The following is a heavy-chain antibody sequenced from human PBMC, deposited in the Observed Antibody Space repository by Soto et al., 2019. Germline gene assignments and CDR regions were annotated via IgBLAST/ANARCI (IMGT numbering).Heavy chain of an antibody. CDR3: PREGPAPYYYYGMDV. Sequence: QVQLVQSGGEVKKPGASVKVSCKTSGYSFTTYGISWVRQAPGQGLEWMGWISAYNGNTNYAQKLQDRVTMTTDTSTSTAYMELRSLRSDDTAVYYCPREGPAPYYYYGMDVWGQGSTVTVSS. CDR2: ISAYNGNT. CDR1: GYSFTTYG. J-gene: IGHJ6*02. V-gene: IGHV1-18*01.